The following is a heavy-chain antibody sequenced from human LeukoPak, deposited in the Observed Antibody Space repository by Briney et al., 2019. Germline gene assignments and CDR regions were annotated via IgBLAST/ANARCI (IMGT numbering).Heavy chain of an antibody. Sequence: ASVKVSCKASGYTFTGYYMHWVRQAPGQGLEWMGWISAYNGNTNYAQKLQGRVTMTTDTSTSTAYMELRSLRSDDTAVYYCARDPRYSSSWYRFFCDYWGQGTLVTVSS. D-gene: IGHD6-13*01. CDR1: GYTFTGYY. CDR2: ISAYNGNT. CDR3: ARDPRYSSSWYRFFCDY. J-gene: IGHJ4*02. V-gene: IGHV1-18*04.